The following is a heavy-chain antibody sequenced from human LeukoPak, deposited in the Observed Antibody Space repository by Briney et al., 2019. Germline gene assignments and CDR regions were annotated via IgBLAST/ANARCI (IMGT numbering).Heavy chain of an antibody. Sequence: SETLSLTCTASDASISSYYWNWIRQPAGKGLEWIGRIYSSGSTNYNPSLKSPVTMSVDTSKNQFSLKLNSVTAADTAVYYCARSRCYNCAFDIWGQGTMVTVSS. J-gene: IGHJ3*02. CDR2: IYSSGST. V-gene: IGHV4-4*07. D-gene: IGHD2-2*02. CDR3: ARSRCYNCAFDI. CDR1: DASISSYY.